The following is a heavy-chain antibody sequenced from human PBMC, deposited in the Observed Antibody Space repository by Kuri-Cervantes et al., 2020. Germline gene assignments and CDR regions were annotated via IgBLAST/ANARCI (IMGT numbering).Heavy chain of an antibody. Sequence: SETLSLTCAVYGGSFSGYYWSWIRQPPGKGLEWIGEINHSGSTNYNPSLKSRVTISVDTSKNQFSLKRSSVTAADTAVYYCARGRQNYYGSGSYYPFDYWGQGTLVTVSS. CDR1: GGSFSGYY. CDR3: ARGRQNYYGSGSYYPFDY. J-gene: IGHJ4*02. V-gene: IGHV4-34*01. CDR2: INHSGST. D-gene: IGHD3-10*01.